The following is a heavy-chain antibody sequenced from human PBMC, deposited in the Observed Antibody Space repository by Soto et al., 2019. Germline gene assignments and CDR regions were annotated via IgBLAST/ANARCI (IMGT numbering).Heavy chain of an antibody. D-gene: IGHD6-6*01. J-gene: IGHJ3*02. CDR1: GFSLSTSGMC. CDR2: IDWDDDK. Sequence: SGPTLVNPTQTLTLTCTFSGFSLSTSGMCVSWIRQPPGKALEWLARIDWDDDKYYSPSLKTRLTISKDTSKNQVVLTMTNMDPVDTATYYCAHRGLAARRGAFDIWGQGTFVNVS. V-gene: IGHV2-70*12. CDR3: AHRGLAARRGAFDI.